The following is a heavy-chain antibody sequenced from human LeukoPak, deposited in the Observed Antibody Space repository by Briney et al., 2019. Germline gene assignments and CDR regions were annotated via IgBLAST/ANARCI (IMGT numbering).Heavy chain of an antibody. CDR2: ISAYNGNT. V-gene: IGHV1-18*01. Sequence: ASVKVSCKVSGYTFTSYGISWVRQAPGQGLEWMGWISAYNGNTNYAQKLQGRVTMTTDTSTSTAYMELRSLRSDDTAVYYCARDITLNYYDSSGYYYDFDYWGQGTLVTVSS. J-gene: IGHJ4*02. CDR1: GYTFTSYG. D-gene: IGHD3-22*01. CDR3: ARDITLNYYDSSGYYYDFDY.